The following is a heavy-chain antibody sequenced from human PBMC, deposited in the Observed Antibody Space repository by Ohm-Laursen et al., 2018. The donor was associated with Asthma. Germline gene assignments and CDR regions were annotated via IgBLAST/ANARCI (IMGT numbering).Heavy chain of an antibody. Sequence: SETLSLTCTVSGGSISSSSYYWGWIRQPPGKGLEWIGSIYYSGSTYYNPSLKSRVTISVDTSKNQFSLKLSSVTAADTAVYYCARHESPRRITIFGVAHYGMDVWGQGTTVTVSS. CDR2: IYYSGST. CDR3: ARHESPRRITIFGVAHYGMDV. V-gene: IGHV4-39*01. D-gene: IGHD3-3*01. CDR1: GGSISSSSYY. J-gene: IGHJ6*02.